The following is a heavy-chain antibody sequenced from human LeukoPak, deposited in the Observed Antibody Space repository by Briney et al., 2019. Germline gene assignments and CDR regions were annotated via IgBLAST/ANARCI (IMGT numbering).Heavy chain of an antibody. Sequence: GGSLRLSCAASGFTFSSHAMGWVRQAPGKGLEWVSSITGSGGSTYYGDSVKGRFTISRDNSKNTLYLQMNSLRAEDTAVYYCARFDSSGYRDDYWGQGTLVSVSS. CDR3: ARFDSSGYRDDY. CDR2: ITGSGGST. CDR1: GFTFSSHA. V-gene: IGHV3-23*01. D-gene: IGHD3-22*01. J-gene: IGHJ4*02.